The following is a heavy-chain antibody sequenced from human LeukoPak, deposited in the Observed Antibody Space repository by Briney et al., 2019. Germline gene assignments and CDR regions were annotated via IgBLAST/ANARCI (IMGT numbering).Heavy chain of an antibody. CDR3: AGVATAMVTRGYFDY. D-gene: IGHD5-18*01. V-gene: IGHV1-3*01. Sequence: ASVKVSCKASGYTFTSYAMHWVRQAPGQRLEWMGWINAGNGNTKYSQKFQGRVTITRDTSASTAYMELSSLRSEDTAVYYCAGVATAMVTRGYFDYWGQGTLVTVSS. J-gene: IGHJ4*02. CDR2: INAGNGNT. CDR1: GYTFTSYA.